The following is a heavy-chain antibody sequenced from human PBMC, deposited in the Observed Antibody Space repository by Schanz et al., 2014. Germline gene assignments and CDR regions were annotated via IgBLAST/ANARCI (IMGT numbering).Heavy chain of an antibody. CDR3: ARGGRTTYNYYYGMDV. V-gene: IGHV4-30-4*07. J-gene: IGHJ6*02. CDR1: GGSISSGGYS. D-gene: IGHD1-1*01. Sequence: QVQLQESGPGLVKPSQTLSLTCAVSGGSISSGGYSWNWIRQPPGKGLEWIVYIYYSGSPYYNLSHKSSMNRRLATSRDQAPRKLYPVTAADTAVYYCARGGRTTYNYYYGMDVWGQGTTVTVSS. CDR2: IYYSGSP.